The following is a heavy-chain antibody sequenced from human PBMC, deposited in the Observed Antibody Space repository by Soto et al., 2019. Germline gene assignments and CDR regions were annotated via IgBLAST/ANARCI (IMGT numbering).Heavy chain of an antibody. Sequence: ASVKVSCKASGYTFTSYGISWVRQAPGQGLEWMGWISAYNGNTNYAQKLQGRVTMTTDTSTSTAYMELRSLRSDDTAVYYCAIDWHQGRAGTRAYHGMDVWGQGTTVTVSS. CDR2: ISAYNGNT. D-gene: IGHD1-7*01. V-gene: IGHV1-18*04. CDR1: GYTFTSYG. CDR3: AIDWHQGRAGTRAYHGMDV. J-gene: IGHJ6*01.